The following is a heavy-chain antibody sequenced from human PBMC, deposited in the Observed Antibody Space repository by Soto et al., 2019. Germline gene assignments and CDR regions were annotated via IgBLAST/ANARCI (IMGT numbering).Heavy chain of an antibody. CDR3: ARGGSLNWYFDL. CDR1: GFTFSSYW. CDR2: INSDGSSI. J-gene: IGHJ2*01. D-gene: IGHD1-26*01. V-gene: IGHV3-74*01. Sequence: EVQLVESGGGLVQPGGSLRLSCAASGFTFSSYWMHWVRQAPGKGLVWVSRINSDGSSINYADSVKGRFTISRDNAKNTLYLQMNSLRAEDTAVYYCARGGSLNWYFDLWGRGTLVTVSS.